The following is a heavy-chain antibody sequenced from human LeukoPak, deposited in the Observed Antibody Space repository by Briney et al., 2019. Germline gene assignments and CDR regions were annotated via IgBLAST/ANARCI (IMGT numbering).Heavy chain of an antibody. D-gene: IGHD3-3*01. V-gene: IGHV1-2*02. CDR1: XXTFTGYX. Sequence: ASVXXXXXXXXXTFTGYXXXXVGQAXGQGXXXXGXINPNSGGTNYAQKFQGRVTITRDTTIRKDYMELSRLRSDDTAVYYCARGGLTIFGVVNFDYWGQGTLVTVSS. J-gene: IGHJ4*02. CDR2: INPNSGGT. CDR3: ARGGLTIFGVVNFDY.